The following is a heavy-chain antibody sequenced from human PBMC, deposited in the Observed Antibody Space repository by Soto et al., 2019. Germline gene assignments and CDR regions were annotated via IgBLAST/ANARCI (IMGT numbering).Heavy chain of an antibody. D-gene: IGHD5-12*01. CDR1: GFTFSSYA. CDR3: AKGYNSGYDVYYYYMDV. CDR2: TSGSGGST. J-gene: IGHJ6*03. V-gene: IGHV3-23*01. Sequence: PGGSLRLSCAASGFTFSSYAMSWVRQAPGKGLEWVSATSGSGGSTYYADSVKGRFTISRDNSKNTLYLQMNSLRAEDTAVYYCAKGYNSGYDVYYYYMDVWGKGTTVTVSS.